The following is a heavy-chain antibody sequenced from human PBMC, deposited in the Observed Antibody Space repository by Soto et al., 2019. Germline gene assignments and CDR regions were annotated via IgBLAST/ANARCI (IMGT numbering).Heavy chain of an antibody. Sequence: PSETLSLTCTVFGGSISSSSYYWGWIRQPPGKGLEWIGSIYYSGSTYYNPSLKSRVTISVDTSKNQFSLKLSSVTAADTAVYYCARFSQYYDFWSGYFIDYWGQGTLVTVSS. CDR3: ARFSQYYDFWSGYFIDY. CDR2: IYYSGST. J-gene: IGHJ4*02. V-gene: IGHV4-39*01. D-gene: IGHD3-3*01. CDR1: GGSISSSSYY.